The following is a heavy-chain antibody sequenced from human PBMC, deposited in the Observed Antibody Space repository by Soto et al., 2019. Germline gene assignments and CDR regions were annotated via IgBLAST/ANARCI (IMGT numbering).Heavy chain of an antibody. CDR3: ARDTYYYDSPIDY. Sequence: QVQLVESGGGVVQPGRSLRLSCAASGFTFSSYAMHWVRQAPGKGLEWVAVISYDGSNKYYADSVKGRFTISRDNSKNTLYLQMNSLRAEATAVYYCARDTYYYDSPIDYWGQGTLVTVSS. CDR2: ISYDGSNK. D-gene: IGHD3-22*01. CDR1: GFTFSSYA. J-gene: IGHJ4*02. V-gene: IGHV3-30-3*01.